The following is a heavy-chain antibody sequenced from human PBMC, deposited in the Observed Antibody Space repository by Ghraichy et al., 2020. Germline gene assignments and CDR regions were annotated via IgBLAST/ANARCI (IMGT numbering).Heavy chain of an antibody. CDR3: ARDLAPYYYDSSGGAFDI. J-gene: IGHJ3*02. V-gene: IGHV4-59*01. CDR2: IYYSGST. CDR1: GGSISSYY. D-gene: IGHD3-22*01. Sequence: SETLSLTCTVSGGSISSYYWSWIRQPPGKGLEWIGYIYYSGSTNYNPSLKSRVTISVDTSKNQFSLKLSSVTAADTAVYYCARDLAPYYYDSSGGAFDIRGQGTMVTVSS.